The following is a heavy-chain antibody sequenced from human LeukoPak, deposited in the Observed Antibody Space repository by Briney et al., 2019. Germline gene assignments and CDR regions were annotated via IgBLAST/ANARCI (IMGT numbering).Heavy chain of an antibody. V-gene: IGHV3-30-3*01. J-gene: IGHJ3*02. CDR2: ISYDGSNK. CDR3: ARDCSGGSCYGDAFDI. Sequence: GGSLRLSCAASGFTFSSYAMHWVRQAPGKGLEWVAVISYDGSNKYYADSVKGRFTISRDNSKNTLYLQMNSLRAEDTAVYYCARDCSGGSCYGDAFDIWGQGTMVTVSS. CDR1: GFTFSSYA. D-gene: IGHD2-15*01.